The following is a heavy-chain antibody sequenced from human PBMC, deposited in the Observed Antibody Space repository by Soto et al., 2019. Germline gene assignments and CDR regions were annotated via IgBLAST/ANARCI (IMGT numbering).Heavy chain of an antibody. CDR1: GGTFSSDA. CDR3: ARASGYVSGWYHDY. D-gene: IGHD6-19*01. V-gene: IGHV1-69*13. J-gene: IGHJ4*02. CDR2: LIPILGTT. Sequence: SVKVSCKASGGTFSSDAVSWARQAPGQGLEWMGGLIPILGTTHYAQKFQGRVTITADESTNTAYMELSSLRSDDTAVYYCARASGYVSGWYHDYWGQGTLVTVSS.